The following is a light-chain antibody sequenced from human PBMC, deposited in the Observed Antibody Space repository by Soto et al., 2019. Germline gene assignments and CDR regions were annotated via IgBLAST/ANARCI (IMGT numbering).Light chain of an antibody. CDR3: QHYNSYSWT. V-gene: IGKV1-5*01. Sequence: DIQMTQSPSTLSGSVGDRVTITCRASQTISSWLAWYQQKPGKAPKLLIYDASRLESGVPSRFSGSGSGTEFTLTISSLQPADFATYYCQHYNSYSWTFGQGTKGGYQ. CDR1: QTISSW. CDR2: DAS. J-gene: IGKJ1*01.